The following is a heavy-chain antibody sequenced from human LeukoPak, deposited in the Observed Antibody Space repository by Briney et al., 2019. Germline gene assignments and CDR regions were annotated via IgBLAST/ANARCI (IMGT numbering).Heavy chain of an antibody. CDR3: AKSNGYGLIDI. D-gene: IGHD3-22*01. CDR2: IFYSGST. CDR1: GFTFSDYG. V-gene: IGHV4-59*12. Sequence: GSLRLSCAASGFTFSDYGMSWVRQPPGKALEWIGNIFYSGSTYYSPSLKSRVTISLDTSRNQFSLKLNSVIAADTAVYYCAKSNGYGLIDIWGQGTMVTVSS. J-gene: IGHJ3*02.